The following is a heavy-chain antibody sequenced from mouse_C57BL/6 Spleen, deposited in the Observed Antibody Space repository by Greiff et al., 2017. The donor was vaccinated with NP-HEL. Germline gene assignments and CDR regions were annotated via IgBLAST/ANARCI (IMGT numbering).Heavy chain of an antibody. D-gene: IGHD1-1*01. J-gene: IGHJ4*01. V-gene: IGHV2-2*01. CDR1: GFSLTSYG. CDR3: ASGYYGSSGAMDY. CDR2: IWSGGST. Sequence: VKLMESGPGLVQPSQSLSITCTVSGFSLTSYGVHWVRQSPGKGLEWLGVIWSGGSTDYNAAFISRLSISKDNSKSQVFFKMNSLQADDTAIYYCASGYYGSSGAMDYWGQGTSVTVSS.